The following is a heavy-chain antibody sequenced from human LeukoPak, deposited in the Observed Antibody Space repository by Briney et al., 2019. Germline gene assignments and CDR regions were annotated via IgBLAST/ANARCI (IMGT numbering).Heavy chain of an antibody. J-gene: IGHJ6*02. D-gene: IGHD3/OR15-3a*01. V-gene: IGHV3-21*01. CDR3: ARSFCTSATCSKGHYYYVMDV. CDR2: IRTGGDNR. CDR1: GFTFSSYS. Sequence: GRSLRLSCAAAGFTFSSYSMNSVRQAPGEGLEWVSYIRTGGDNRFYADSLKGRFNASRDNAKTSLFLQLDSLRAEDTAVYYCARSFCTSATCSKGHYYYVMDVWGQGTKVAVSS.